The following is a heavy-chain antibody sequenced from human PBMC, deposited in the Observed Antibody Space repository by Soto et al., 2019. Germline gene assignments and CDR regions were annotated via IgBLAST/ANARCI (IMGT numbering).Heavy chain of an antibody. J-gene: IGHJ6*02. D-gene: IGHD2-2*01. CDR3: AREALGYCSSTSCYADPHYYYYGMDV. Sequence: ASVKVSCKASGYTFTSYGISWVRQAPGQGLEWMGWISAYNGNTNYAQKLQGRVTRTTDTSTSTAYMELRSLRSDDTAVYYCAREALGYCSSTSCYADPHYYYYGMDVWGQGTTVTVSS. CDR1: GYTFTSYG. V-gene: IGHV1-18*01. CDR2: ISAYNGNT.